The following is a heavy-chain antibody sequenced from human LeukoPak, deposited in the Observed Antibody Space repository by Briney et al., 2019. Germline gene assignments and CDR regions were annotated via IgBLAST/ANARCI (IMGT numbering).Heavy chain of an antibody. D-gene: IGHD4/OR15-4a*01. J-gene: IGHJ3*02. CDR1: GGSISSYY. CDR2: IYTSGST. CDR3: ARGVPESDAFDI. Sequence: SETLSLTCSVSGGSISSYYWTWIRQPAGKGLECIGRIYTSGSTNYNPSLKSRVTMSVDTSKNQFSLKLSSVTAADTAVYYCARGVPESDAFDIWGQGTMVTVSS. V-gene: IGHV4-4*07.